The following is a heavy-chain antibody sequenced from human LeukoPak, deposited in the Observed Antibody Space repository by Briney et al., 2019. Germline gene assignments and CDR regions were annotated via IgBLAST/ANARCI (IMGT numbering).Heavy chain of an antibody. J-gene: IGHJ4*02. V-gene: IGHV3-11*04. CDR3: ARDERDGYNFDY. Sequence: GGSLRLSCAASGFTFSNAWMSWVRQAPGKGLEWVSYISSSGSTIYYADSVKGRFTISRDNAKNSLYLQMNSLRAEDTAVYYCARDERDGYNFDYWGQGTLVTVSS. CDR2: ISSSGSTI. D-gene: IGHD5-24*01. CDR1: GFTFSNAW.